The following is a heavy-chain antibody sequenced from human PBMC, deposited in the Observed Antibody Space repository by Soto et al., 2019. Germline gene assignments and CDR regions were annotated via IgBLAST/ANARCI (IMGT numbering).Heavy chain of an antibody. CDR3: CRGSKGYSSPWYVD. V-gene: IGHV4-34*02. Sequence: QVQLQQWGAGLLKPSETLSLTCAFSGGSFRDYYWVLIRQSPGKGLEWIGEISHSEVTNFNPSLTSRVTISIDTSKNQLSLTLGLVSAADTAVYYCCRGSKGYSSPWYVDWGQGSLVAVSS. D-gene: IGHD6-13*01. J-gene: IGHJ4*02. CDR2: ISHSEVT. CDR1: GGSFRDYY.